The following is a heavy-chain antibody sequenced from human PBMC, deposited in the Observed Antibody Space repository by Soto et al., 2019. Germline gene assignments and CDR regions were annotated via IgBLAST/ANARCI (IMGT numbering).Heavy chain of an antibody. Sequence: QVQLQESGPGLVKPSQTLSLTCTVSGGSIGSGGYYWHWIRQHPGKGLEWIGYIFHTGSTYYNASLKSRVTISVDTSKNQCSLILRSMTAADTAGYYCAREDYSSSSGFDPWGQGTLVTVSS. V-gene: IGHV4-31*03. D-gene: IGHD6-6*01. CDR1: GGSIGSGGYY. J-gene: IGHJ5*02. CDR2: IFHTGST. CDR3: AREDYSSSSGFDP.